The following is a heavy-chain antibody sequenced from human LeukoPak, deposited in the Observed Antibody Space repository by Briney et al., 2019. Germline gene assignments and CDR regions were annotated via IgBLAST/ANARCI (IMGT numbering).Heavy chain of an antibody. Sequence: SETLSLTCTVSGGSISSGGYYWSWIRQPPGKGLEWIGYIYHSGSTYYNPSLKSRVTISVDRSKNQFSLKLSSVTAADTAVYYCARGLTRPTFDYWGQGTLVTVSS. V-gene: IGHV4-30-2*01. CDR3: ARGLTRPTFDY. CDR1: GGSISSGGYY. J-gene: IGHJ4*02. CDR2: IYHSGST. D-gene: IGHD2-8*01.